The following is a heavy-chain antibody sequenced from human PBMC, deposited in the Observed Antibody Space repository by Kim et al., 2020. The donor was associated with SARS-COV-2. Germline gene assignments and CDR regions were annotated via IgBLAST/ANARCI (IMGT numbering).Heavy chain of an antibody. J-gene: IGHJ6*02. Sequence: GRFTISRDNAKNSLYLQMNSLRAEDTAVYYCASDYYGSGSNLYYYYGMDVWGQGTTVTVAS. V-gene: IGHV3-11*04. D-gene: IGHD3-10*01. CDR3: ASDYYGSGSNLYYYYGMDV.